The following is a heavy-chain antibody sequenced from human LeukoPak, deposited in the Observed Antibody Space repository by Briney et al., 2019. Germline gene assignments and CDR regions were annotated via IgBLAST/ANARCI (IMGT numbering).Heavy chain of an antibody. J-gene: IGHJ5*02. CDR2: VHCGGSS. Sequence: SETLSLTCSVSGTSISSSGYFWGWIRQPPGKGLQWVGRVHCGGSSFYNPSLKSRVTISKDTSKDQFSLKQTSVTAADTAVYYCAALESSSGCFAPWGRGILVTVSS. D-gene: IGHD3-10*01. CDR1: GTSISSSGYF. CDR3: AALESSSGCFAP. V-gene: IGHV4-39*01.